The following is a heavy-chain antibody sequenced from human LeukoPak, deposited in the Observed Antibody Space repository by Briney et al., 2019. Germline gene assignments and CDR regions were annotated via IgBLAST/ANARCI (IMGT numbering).Heavy chain of an antibody. V-gene: IGHV1-24*01. CDR1: GYTLTELS. CDR3: AAGGVGQLLQHFDF. CDR2: FDPEDGET. D-gene: IGHD2-2*01. Sequence: GASVKVSCKVSGYTLTELSMHWVRQAPGKGLEWMGGFDPEDGETFYAQKFLGRVTMPEDTSTDTAYMELSSLRSEDTAVYYCAAGGVGQLLQHFDFWGQGTLVTISS. J-gene: IGHJ4*02.